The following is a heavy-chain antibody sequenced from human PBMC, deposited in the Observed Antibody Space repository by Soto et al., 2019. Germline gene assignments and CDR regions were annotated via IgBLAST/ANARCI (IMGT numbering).Heavy chain of an antibody. Sequence: ASVKVSCKASGGTFSSYASSWVRQAPGQGLEWMGGIIPIFGTANYAQKFQGRVTITADESTSTAYMELSSLRSEDTAVYYCARGGRFLEWLQNDYWGQGTLVTVSS. CDR1: GGTFSSYA. CDR2: IIPIFGTA. CDR3: ARGGRFLEWLQNDY. V-gene: IGHV1-69*13. J-gene: IGHJ4*02. D-gene: IGHD3-3*01.